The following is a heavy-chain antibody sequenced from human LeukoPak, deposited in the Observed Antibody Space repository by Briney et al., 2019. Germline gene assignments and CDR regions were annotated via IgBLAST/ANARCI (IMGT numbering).Heavy chain of an antibody. Sequence: ASVKVSCKASGYTFTSYYMHWVRQAPGQGLEWMGIINPSGGSTSYAQRFQGRVTMTRDTSTSTVYMELSSLRSEDTAVYYCARGSGSYHMRNRSRFDYWGQGTLVTVSS. J-gene: IGHJ4*02. D-gene: IGHD3-10*01. CDR2: INPSGGST. CDR3: ARGSGSYHMRNRSRFDY. V-gene: IGHV1-46*01. CDR1: GYTFTSYY.